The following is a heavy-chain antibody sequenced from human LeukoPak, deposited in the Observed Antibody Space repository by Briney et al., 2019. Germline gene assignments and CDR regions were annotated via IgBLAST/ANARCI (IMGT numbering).Heavy chain of an antibody. J-gene: IGHJ4*02. Sequence: GGSLRLSCAASGVTFSSYGMHWVRQAPGKGLEWVALISSDGNGKLYGDSVKGRFTISRDDSKSTLYLQMNSLRAEDAAVYYCAKYDSGSTIFYFDYWGQGTLVTVSS. CDR3: AKYDSGSTIFYFDY. CDR2: ISSDGNGK. CDR1: GVTFSSYG. D-gene: IGHD3-10*01. V-gene: IGHV3-30*18.